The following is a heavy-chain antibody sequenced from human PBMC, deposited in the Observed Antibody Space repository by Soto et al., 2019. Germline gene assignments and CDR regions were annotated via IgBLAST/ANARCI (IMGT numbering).Heavy chain of an antibody. Sequence: WWSLRLSCSASVFTFSSYWMSWFRQAPGKGLEWVANIKQDGSEKYYVDSVKGRFTISRDNAKNSLYLQMNSLRAEDTAVYYCARDPITYYDFWSGYYIRETPGYWGQGTLVTVSS. CDR1: VFTFSSYW. V-gene: IGHV3-7*03. D-gene: IGHD3-3*01. CDR2: IKQDGSEK. CDR3: ARDPITYYDFWSGYYIRETPGY. J-gene: IGHJ4*02.